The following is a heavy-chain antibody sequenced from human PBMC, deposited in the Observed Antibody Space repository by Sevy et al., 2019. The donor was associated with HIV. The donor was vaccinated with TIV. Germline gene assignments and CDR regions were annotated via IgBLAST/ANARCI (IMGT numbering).Heavy chain of an antibody. Sequence: GGSLRLSCAVSGLPFSDYWMTWVRQAPGKGLEWVANINHDGSVKYYLDSVKGRFSISRDNVKKLMWLQMNTLRDEDTAVYYCATSGFVLRVNRFGYWGQGTQVTVSS. CDR1: GLPFSDYW. CDR3: ATSGFVLRVNRFGY. CDR2: INHDGSVK. J-gene: IGHJ4*02. V-gene: IGHV3-7*01. D-gene: IGHD3-10*02.